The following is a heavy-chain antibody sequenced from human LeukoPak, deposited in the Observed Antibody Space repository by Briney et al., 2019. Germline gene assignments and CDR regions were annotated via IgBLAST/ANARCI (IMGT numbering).Heavy chain of an antibody. J-gene: IGHJ3*02. V-gene: IGHV3-11*01. CDR1: GFTFSDYY. CDR3: ARAYPPGYSYGYFRAFDI. CDR2: ISSSGSTI. D-gene: IGHD5-18*01. Sequence: GGSLRLSCAASGFTFSDYYMSWIRQAPGKGLEWVSYISSSGSTIYYADSVKGRFTISMDNAKNSLYLQMNSLRAEDTAVYYCARAYPPGYSYGYFRAFDIWGQGTMVTVSS.